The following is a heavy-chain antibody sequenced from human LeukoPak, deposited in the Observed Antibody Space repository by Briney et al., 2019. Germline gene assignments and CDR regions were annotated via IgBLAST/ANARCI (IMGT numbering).Heavy chain of an antibody. D-gene: IGHD3-22*01. CDR1: GGSISSGGYY. V-gene: IGHV4-31*03. CDR3: AREPPVSYYDGSGYSDY. CDR2: IYYSGST. J-gene: IGHJ4*02. Sequence: SQTLSLTCTVSGGSISSGGYYWSWIRQHPGKGLEWIGYIYYSGSTYYNPSLKSRVTISVDTSKNQFSLKLSSVTAADTAVYYCAREPPVSYYDGSGYSDYWGQGTLATVSS.